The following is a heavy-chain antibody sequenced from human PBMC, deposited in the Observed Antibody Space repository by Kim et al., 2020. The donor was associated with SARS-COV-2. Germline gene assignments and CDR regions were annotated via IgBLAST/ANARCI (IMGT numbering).Heavy chain of an antibody. CDR3: ARDIRVLWFGELLKPYYYGMDV. D-gene: IGHD3-10*01. CDR2: ISYDGSNK. J-gene: IGHJ6*02. Sequence: GGSLRLSCAASGFTFSSYGMHWVRQAPGKGLEWVAVISYDGSNKYYADSVKGRFTISRDNSKNTLYLQMNSLRAEDTAVYYCARDIRVLWFGELLKPYYYGMDVWGQGTTVTVSS. CDR1: GFTFSSYG. V-gene: IGHV3-33*05.